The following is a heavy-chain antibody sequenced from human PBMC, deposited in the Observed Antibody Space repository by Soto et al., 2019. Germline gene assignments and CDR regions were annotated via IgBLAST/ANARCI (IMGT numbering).Heavy chain of an antibody. Sequence: SETLSLTCTVSGGSISSYYWSWIRQPPGKGLEWIGYIYYSGSTNYNPSLKSRVTISVDTSKNQFSLKLSSVTAADTAVYYCARLAPIAVAAHFDYWGQGTLVTVSS. CDR1: GGSISSYY. J-gene: IGHJ4*02. V-gene: IGHV4-59*08. D-gene: IGHD6-19*01. CDR2: IYYSGST. CDR3: ARLAPIAVAAHFDY.